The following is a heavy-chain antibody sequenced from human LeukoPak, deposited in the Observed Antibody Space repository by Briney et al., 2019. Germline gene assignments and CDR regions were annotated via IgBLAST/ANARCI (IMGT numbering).Heavy chain of an antibody. CDR2: IYNSGST. CDR3: ASSTGWPGFDN. V-gene: IGHV4-31*03. J-gene: IGHJ4*02. D-gene: IGHD6-19*01. CDR1: RASISSSGYY. Sequence: SETLSLTCTVSRASISSSGYYWTWIRQHPGKGLEWIGYIYNSGSTNYNPSLESRVALSVDASENQFSLKLSSVTAADTAVYYCASSTGWPGFDNWGQGTLITVSS.